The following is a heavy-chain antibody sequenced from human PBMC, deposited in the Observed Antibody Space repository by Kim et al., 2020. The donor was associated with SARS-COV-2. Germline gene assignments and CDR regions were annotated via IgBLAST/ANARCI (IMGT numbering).Heavy chain of an antibody. CDR3: VKGFVVRAARRGLDY. Sequence: SVKGRFTISRDNSKNTLYLQMSSLRAEDTAVYYCVKGFVVRAARRGLDYWGQGTLVTVSS. D-gene: IGHD6-6*01. J-gene: IGHJ4*02. V-gene: IGHV3-64D*09.